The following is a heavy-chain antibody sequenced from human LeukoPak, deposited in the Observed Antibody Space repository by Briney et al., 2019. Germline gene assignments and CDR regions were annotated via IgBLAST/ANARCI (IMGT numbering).Heavy chain of an antibody. CDR2: ISGTSVHI. D-gene: IGHD3-10*01. CDR3: AKNRPPRIIRGVIIHPEPSAPDCFNY. Sequence: GGSLRLSCSASGFTFSTSSMKWFRQAPGKALEWVPAISGTSVHIYYADSVKGRFTISRDNVKESLYLHMNSLRADDTAVYYCAKNRPPRIIRGVIIHPEPSAPDCFNYWGQGTLVTVSS. V-gene: IGHV3-21*04. J-gene: IGHJ4*02. CDR1: GFTFSTSS.